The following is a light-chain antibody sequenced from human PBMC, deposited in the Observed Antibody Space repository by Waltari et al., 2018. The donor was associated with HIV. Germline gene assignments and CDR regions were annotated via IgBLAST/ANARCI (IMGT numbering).Light chain of an antibody. J-gene: IGLJ3*02. CDR2: GTP. Sequence: QTAVTQVASLTVSPGGTVTLTCASTTGPVTSGHLLAWFQLRSGQGPRPLIYGTPSWHTLTPPRFSGSLIRGKSALTLSGVQPEDEADYVCLHYCHGPSWLFGRGTRLTVL. CDR3: LHYCHGPSWL. V-gene: IGLV7-43*01. CDR1: TGPVTSGHL.